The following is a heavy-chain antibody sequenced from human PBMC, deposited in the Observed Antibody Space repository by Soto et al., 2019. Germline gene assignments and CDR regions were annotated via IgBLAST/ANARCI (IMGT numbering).Heavy chain of an antibody. V-gene: IGHV3-23*01. CDR3: ATRPGGAAAGRVY. CDR2: ISGSGGST. Sequence: EVQLLESGGGLVQPGGSLRLSCAASGFTFSSYAMSWVHQAPGKGLEWVSAISGSGGSTYYADSVKGRFTISRDNSKNTLYLQMNSLRAEDTAVYYCATRPGGAAAGRVYWGQGTLVTVSS. CDR1: GFTFSSYA. J-gene: IGHJ4*02. D-gene: IGHD6-13*01.